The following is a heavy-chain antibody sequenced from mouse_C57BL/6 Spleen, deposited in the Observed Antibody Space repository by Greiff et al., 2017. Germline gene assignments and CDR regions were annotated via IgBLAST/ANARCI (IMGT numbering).Heavy chain of an antibody. CDR2: IDPSDSET. Sequence: QVQLQQPGAELVRPGSSVKLSCKASGYTFTSYWMHWVKQRPIQGLEWIGNIDPSDSETHYNQKFKDKATLTVDKSSSTAYMQLSILTSEDSAVYYCAREGYDGYYNFDYWGQGTTLTVSS. CDR1: GYTFTSYW. V-gene: IGHV1-52*01. D-gene: IGHD2-3*01. J-gene: IGHJ2*01. CDR3: AREGYDGYYNFDY.